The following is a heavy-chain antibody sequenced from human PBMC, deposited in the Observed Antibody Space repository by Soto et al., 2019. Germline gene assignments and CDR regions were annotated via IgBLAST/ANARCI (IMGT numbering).Heavy chain of an antibody. Sequence: QVQLQESGPGLVKPSQTLSLTCTVSGGSISSGGYYWSWIRQHPGKGLEWIGYIYYSGSTYYNPSLMSRVTISVDTSKNQFSLKLSSVTAADTAVYYCARERSASSGYLDWFDPWGQGTLVTVSS. V-gene: IGHV4-31*03. CDR1: GGSISSGGYY. D-gene: IGHD3-22*01. CDR3: ARERSASSGYLDWFDP. CDR2: IYYSGST. J-gene: IGHJ5*02.